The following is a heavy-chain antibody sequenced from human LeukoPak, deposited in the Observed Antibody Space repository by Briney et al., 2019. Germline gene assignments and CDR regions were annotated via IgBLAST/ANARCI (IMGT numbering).Heavy chain of an antibody. CDR1: GYTFTGYY. Sequence: ASVKVSCKASGYTFTGYYMHWVRQAPGQGLEWMGWINPNSGGTNYAQKFQGRVTMTRDTSISTAYMELSRLRSDDTAVYYCARTYSYGKYYFHYWGQGTLVTVSS. CDR2: INPNSGGT. J-gene: IGHJ4*02. CDR3: ARTYSYGKYYFHY. V-gene: IGHV1-2*02. D-gene: IGHD5-18*01.